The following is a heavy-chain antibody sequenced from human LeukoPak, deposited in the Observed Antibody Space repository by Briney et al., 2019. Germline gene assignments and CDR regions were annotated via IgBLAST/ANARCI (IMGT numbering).Heavy chain of an antibody. CDR2: ITYDGSNN. Sequence: GRSLTLSCAGFGFTFSSDGMHWVGQAPGQGRKWLVVITYDGSNNYNADYVKGRLTITRDNSKNTLYLQMNSLRGEDTAVYYCAKDALDTASLSAFDYWGQGTLVTVSS. J-gene: IGHJ4*02. CDR1: GFTFSSDG. D-gene: IGHD5-18*01. V-gene: IGHV3-30*18. CDR3: AKDALDTASLSAFDY.